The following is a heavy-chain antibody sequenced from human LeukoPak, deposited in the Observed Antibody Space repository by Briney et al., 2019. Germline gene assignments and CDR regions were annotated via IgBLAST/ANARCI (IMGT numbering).Heavy chain of an antibody. D-gene: IGHD4-11*01. CDR2: IYHSGST. J-gene: IGHJ4*02. V-gene: IGHV4-38-2*02. CDR1: GYSISSGYY. CDR3: ARNSNSRLDY. Sequence: SETRWLTCTVSGYSISSGYYWGWIRQPPGKASEWIGSIYHSGSTYYNPSLKSRVTISVDTSKNQFSLKLSSVTAADTAVYYCARNSNSRLDYWGQGTLVTVSS.